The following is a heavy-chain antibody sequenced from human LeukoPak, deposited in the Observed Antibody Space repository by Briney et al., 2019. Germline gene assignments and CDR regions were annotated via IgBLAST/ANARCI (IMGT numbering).Heavy chain of an antibody. D-gene: IGHD2-2*01. CDR2: ISGSGSST. CDR3: AKGKVPADLPKYYFDQ. J-gene: IGHJ4*02. CDR1: GFTFSSYA. V-gene: IGHV3-23*01. Sequence: GGSLRLSCAASGFTFSSYAMSWVRLAPGEGLECVSGISGSGSSTYYADSVKGRFTISRDNSKNTLYLQMSSLRAEDTALYYCAKGKVPADLPKYYFDQWGQGTLVTVSS.